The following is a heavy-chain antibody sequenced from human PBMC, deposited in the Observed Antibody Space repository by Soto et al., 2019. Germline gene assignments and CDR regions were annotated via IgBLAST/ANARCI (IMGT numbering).Heavy chain of an antibody. J-gene: IGHJ6*02. CDR2: INHSGSA. CDR3: ARLYGYCIRNSCHGHYAMDV. V-gene: IGHV4-34*01. CDR1: GGSFSDYI. D-gene: IGHD2-2*01. Sequence: PSETLSLTCDVYGGSFSDYIWTWIRQTPGKGLQWIGQINHSGSANYNPSLKSRVTISVHTSSSQFSLELSSVTAADTAVYYCARLYGYCIRNSCHGHYAMDVWGQGTTVTVSS.